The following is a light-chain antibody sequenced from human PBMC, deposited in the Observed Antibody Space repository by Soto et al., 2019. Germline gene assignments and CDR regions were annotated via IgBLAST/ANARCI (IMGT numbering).Light chain of an antibody. J-gene: IGKJ4*01. CDR2: ATS. CDR3: QKYNSAPLT. V-gene: IGKV1-27*01. Sequence: GDRVTITCRASQGIAHYLAWFQQKPGKVPKLLIYATSTLQSGVPSRFSGSGSGTDFTLTINSLQPEDVGTYYCQKYNSAPLTFGGGTKVEIK. CDR1: QGIAHY.